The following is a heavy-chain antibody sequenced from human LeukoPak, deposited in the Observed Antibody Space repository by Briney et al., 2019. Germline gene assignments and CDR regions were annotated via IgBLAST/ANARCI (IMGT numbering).Heavy chain of an antibody. Sequence: PSETLSLTCAVYGGSFSGYYWSWIRQPPGKGLEWIGEINHSGSTNYNPSLKSRATISVDTSKNQFSLKLSSVTAADTAVYYCACPSRDGYNWLDYWGQGTLVTVSS. CDR2: INHSGST. CDR3: ACPSRDGYNWLDY. V-gene: IGHV4-34*01. J-gene: IGHJ4*02. CDR1: GGSFSGYY. D-gene: IGHD5-24*01.